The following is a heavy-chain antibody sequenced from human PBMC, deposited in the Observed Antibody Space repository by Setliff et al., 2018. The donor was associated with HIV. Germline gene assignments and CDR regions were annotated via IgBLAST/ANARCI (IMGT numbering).Heavy chain of an antibody. CDR1: GYTFIDYN. V-gene: IGHV1-69-2*01. Sequence: GASVKVSCKASGYTFIDYNIHWVQQAPGKGLGWMGRVDPEDGETIYAEKFRGRVTITADTSTDTAYLKLSSLRSEDTAVYYCATDDCTIDACYFSGGPWGQGTLVTVSS. J-gene: IGHJ5*02. D-gene: IGHD2-8*01. CDR2: VDPEDGET. CDR3: ATDDCTIDACYFSGGP.